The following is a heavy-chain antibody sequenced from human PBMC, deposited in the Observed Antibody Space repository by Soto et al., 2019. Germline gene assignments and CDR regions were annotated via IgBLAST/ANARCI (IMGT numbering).Heavy chain of an antibody. CDR2: ISAYNGNT. D-gene: IGHD5-12*01. CDR1: GYTFTSYG. J-gene: IGHJ4*02. Sequence: QVQLVQSGAEVKKPGASVKVSCKASGYTFTSYGISWVRQAPGQGLEWMGWISAYNGNTNYAQKLQGRVTITTDTSTSKGYMELRSLRSDDTSVYYCARPRGMATIFDSWGQGTLVTVSS. V-gene: IGHV1-18*01. CDR3: ARPRGMATIFDS.